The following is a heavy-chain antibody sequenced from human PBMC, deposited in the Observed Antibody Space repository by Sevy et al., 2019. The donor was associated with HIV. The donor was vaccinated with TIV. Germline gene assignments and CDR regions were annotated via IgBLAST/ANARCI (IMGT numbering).Heavy chain of an antibody. D-gene: IGHD2-15*01. J-gene: IGHJ6*02. V-gene: IGHV3-21*01. CDR1: GFTFSSYN. Sequence: GGSLRLSCAASGFTFSSYNMNWVRQPPGKGLEWVSSISSSSNYITYADSVKGRFTISRDNAKNSLYLEMNTLRAEDTAVYYCARVVAYCSGGTCFPGYYYGMDVWGQGTTVTVSS. CDR2: ISSSSNYI. CDR3: ARVVAYCSGGTCFPGYYYGMDV.